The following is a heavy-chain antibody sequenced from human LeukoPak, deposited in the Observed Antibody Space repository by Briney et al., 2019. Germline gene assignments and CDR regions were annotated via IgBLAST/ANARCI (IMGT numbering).Heavy chain of an antibody. CDR1: GGSISSYY. V-gene: IGHV4-59*12. Sequence: SETLSLTCTVSGGSISSYYWIWIRQPPGKGLEWIGSIYYGGSTYYNPSLKSRVTISVDTSKNQFSLKLSSVTAADTAVYYCAREGGSGWYGGQGTLVTVSS. J-gene: IGHJ4*02. CDR3: AREGGSGWY. CDR2: IYYGGST. D-gene: IGHD6-19*01.